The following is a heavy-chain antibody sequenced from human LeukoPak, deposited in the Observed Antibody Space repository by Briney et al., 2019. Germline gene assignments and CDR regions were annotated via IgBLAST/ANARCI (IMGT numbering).Heavy chain of an antibody. Sequence: PSETLSLTCTVSGGSIRSGSYFWTWIRQPAGKALEWIGRVDSSGTTNYSPSLKSRVTISVDTSKNQFSLKLSSVTAADTAVYYCARGDWQYINNWSNWFDPWGQGTLVTVSS. V-gene: IGHV4-61*02. CDR3: ARGDWQYINNWSNWFDP. J-gene: IGHJ5*02. CDR2: VDSSGTT. CDR1: GGSIRSGSYF. D-gene: IGHD1-1*01.